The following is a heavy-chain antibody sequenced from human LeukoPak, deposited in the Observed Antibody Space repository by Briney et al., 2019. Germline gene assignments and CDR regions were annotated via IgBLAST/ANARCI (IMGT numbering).Heavy chain of an antibody. CDR3: ARDKDPYGSGSSMRAFDI. CDR1: GFTFSSYA. Sequence: GGSLRLSCAASGFTFSSYAMHWVRQAPGKGLEYVSAISSNGGSTYYANSVKGRFTISSDNYKNMLYLQLGSLRAEDIAVYHCARDKDPYGSGSSMRAFDIWGQGTMVTVSS. CDR2: ISSNGGST. V-gene: IGHV3-64*01. D-gene: IGHD3-10*01. J-gene: IGHJ3*02.